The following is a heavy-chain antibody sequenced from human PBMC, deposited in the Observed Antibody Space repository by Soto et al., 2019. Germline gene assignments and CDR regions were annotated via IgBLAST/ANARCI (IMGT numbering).Heavy chain of an antibody. J-gene: IGHJ4*02. CDR1: GGSFSGYY. Sequence: QVQLQQWGAGLLKPSETLSLTCAVYGGSFSGYYWSWIRQPPGKGLEWIGEINHSGSTNYNPSLKSRVTISVDTSKNQFSLKLSSVTAADTAVYYCASKGAVAGTVQKGLKNWGQGTLVTVSS. CDR3: ASKGAVAGTVQKGLKN. CDR2: INHSGST. V-gene: IGHV4-34*01. D-gene: IGHD6-19*01.